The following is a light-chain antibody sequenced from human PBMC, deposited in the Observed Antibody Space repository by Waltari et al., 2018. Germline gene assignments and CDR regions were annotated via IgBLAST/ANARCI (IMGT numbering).Light chain of an antibody. CDR3: ATWDDSLNGL. Sequence: QSVLTQPPSASGTPGQRVSISCSGSSSNIGSKSVNWYQQVPGTAPQLLIYSTNQRPSGVPDRFSGSKSGTSASLAISGLQSEDEADYYSATWDDSLNGLFGGGTKLTVL. J-gene: IGLJ2*01. V-gene: IGLV1-44*01. CDR2: STN. CDR1: SSNIGSKS.